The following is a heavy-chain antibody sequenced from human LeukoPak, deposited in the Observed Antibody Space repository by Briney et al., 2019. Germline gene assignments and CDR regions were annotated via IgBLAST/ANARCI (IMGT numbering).Heavy chain of an antibody. CDR3: ARHVYYGSGKFDP. CDR2: IYHSGST. Sequence: SETLSLTCAVSGYSISSGYYWGWIRPPPGKGLEWIGIIYHSGSTYYNPSLKSRVTISVDTSKNQFSLKLSSVTAADTAVYYCARHVYYGSGKFDPWGQGTLVTVSS. V-gene: IGHV4-38-2*01. CDR1: GYSISSGYY. J-gene: IGHJ5*02. D-gene: IGHD3-10*01.